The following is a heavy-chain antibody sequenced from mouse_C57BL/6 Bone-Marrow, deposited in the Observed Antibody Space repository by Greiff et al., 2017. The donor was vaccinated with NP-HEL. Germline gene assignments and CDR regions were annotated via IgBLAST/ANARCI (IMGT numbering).Heavy chain of an antibody. CDR3: ARDLPPYAMDY. CDR2: SRNKANDYTT. D-gene: IGHD5-5*01. J-gene: IGHJ4*01. V-gene: IGHV7-1*01. Sequence: EVKVVESGGGLVQSGRSLRLSCATSGFTFSDFYMEWVRQAPGKGLEWIAASRNKANDYTTEYSASVKGRFIVSRDTSQSILYLQMNALRAEDTAIYYCARDLPPYAMDYWGQGTSVTVSS. CDR1: GFTFSDFY.